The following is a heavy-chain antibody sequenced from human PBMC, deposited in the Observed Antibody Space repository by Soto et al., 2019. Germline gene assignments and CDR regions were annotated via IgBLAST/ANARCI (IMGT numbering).Heavy chain of an antibody. D-gene: IGHD5-18*01. CDR3: ARELADTAMVYYYFQYGMEV. CDR2: ISYDGSNK. V-gene: IGHV3-30-3*01. CDR1: GFTFSSSA. Sequence: PGGSLRLSCAASGFTFSSSAMHWVRQAPGKGLEWVAVISYDGSNKYYADSVKGRFTISRDNSKNTLYLQMNSLRAGDTAIYYCARELADTAMVYYYFQYGMEVRGQGTTVTVSS. J-gene: IGHJ6*02.